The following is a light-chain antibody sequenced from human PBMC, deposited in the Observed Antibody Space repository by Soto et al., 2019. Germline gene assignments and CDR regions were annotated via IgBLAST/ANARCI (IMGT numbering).Light chain of an antibody. J-gene: IGKJ5*01. CDR1: QGIDTS. CDR3: LQHNSYPPT. V-gene: IGKV1-9*01. CDR2: APS. Sequence: ILLTQSPSSLSASVGDRVTITCRASQGIDTSLAWYQQKPGKAPKLLIYAPSNFQSGVPSRFSGSGSGTHFTLTISSLQPEDFATYYCLQHNSYPPTFGQGTRLEIK.